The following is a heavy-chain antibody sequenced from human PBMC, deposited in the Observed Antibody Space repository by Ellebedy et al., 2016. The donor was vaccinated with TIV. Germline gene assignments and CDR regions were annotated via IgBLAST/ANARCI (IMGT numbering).Heavy chain of an antibody. CDR1: GFTISDSY. D-gene: IGHD6-6*01. CDR3: AGDPDRNSFSFFEY. Sequence: GESLKISCAVSGFTISDSYMSWVRQAPGKGLEWVSYISAGGTVIYYADSVKGRFTISRDNTKNLLYLQMNSLRAEDTAVYYCAGDPDRNSFSFFEYWGQGILVTVSS. CDR2: ISAGGTVI. V-gene: IGHV3-11*04. J-gene: IGHJ4*02.